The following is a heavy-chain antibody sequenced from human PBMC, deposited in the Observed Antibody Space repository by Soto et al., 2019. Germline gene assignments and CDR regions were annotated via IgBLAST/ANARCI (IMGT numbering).Heavy chain of an antibody. V-gene: IGHV3-33*01. CDR1: GFTFSSYG. Sequence: GGSLRLSCAASGFTFSSYGMHWVRQAPGKGLEWVAVIWYDGSNKYYADSVKGRFTISRDNSKNTLYLQMNSLRAEDTAVYYCARDRSGYGRKGYSRLDYWGQGTLVTVSS. D-gene: IGHD6-13*01. J-gene: IGHJ4*02. CDR3: ARDRSGYGRKGYSRLDY. CDR2: IWYDGSNK.